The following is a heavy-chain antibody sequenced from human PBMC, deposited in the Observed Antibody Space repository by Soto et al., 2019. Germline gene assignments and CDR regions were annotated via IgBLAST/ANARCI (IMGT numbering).Heavy chain of an antibody. D-gene: IGHD3-10*01. J-gene: IGHJ4*02. Sequence: GGSLRLSCAASGFPFSNYAMTWVRHAPGKGLEWVSSISAGPNGPYYADSAKGRFTISRDNSKTTVFLQMNALRAEDTAIYYCTKDLNYYGSGSHYWGQGTPVTVSS. CDR2: ISAGPNGP. V-gene: IGHV3-23*01. CDR1: GFPFSNYA. CDR3: TKDLNYYGSGSHY.